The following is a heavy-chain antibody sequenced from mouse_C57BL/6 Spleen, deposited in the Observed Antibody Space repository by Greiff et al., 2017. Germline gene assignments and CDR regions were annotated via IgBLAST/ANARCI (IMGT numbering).Heavy chain of an antibody. D-gene: IGHD2-5*01. CDR3: ATAYYSNPHWYFDV. Sequence: EVKLMESGGGLVKPGGSLKLSCAASGFTFSDYGMHWVRQAPEKGLEWVAYISSGSSTIYYADTVKGRFTISRDNAKNTLFLQMTSLRSEDTAMYYCATAYYSNPHWYFDVWGTGTTVTVSS. CDR2: ISSGSSTI. CDR1: GFTFSDYG. J-gene: IGHJ1*03. V-gene: IGHV5-17*01.